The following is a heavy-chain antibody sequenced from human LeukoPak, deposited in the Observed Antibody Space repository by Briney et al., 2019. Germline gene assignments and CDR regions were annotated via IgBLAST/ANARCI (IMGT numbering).Heavy chain of an antibody. D-gene: IGHD3-22*01. CDR3: TRRYNYDSSGYYCVRDAFDI. CDR1: GFTFGDYV. Sequence: PGGSLRLSCTASGFTFGDYVMSWVRQAPGKGLEWVGFIRSKAYGGTTKNAASVKGRFTISRDDSRSIAYLQMNSLKTEDTAVYYCTRRYNYDSSGYYCVRDAFDIWGQGTMVTVSS. V-gene: IGHV3-49*04. CDR2: IRSKAYGGTT. J-gene: IGHJ3*02.